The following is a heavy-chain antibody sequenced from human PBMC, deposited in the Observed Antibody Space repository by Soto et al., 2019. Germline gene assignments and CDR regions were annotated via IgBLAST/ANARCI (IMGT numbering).Heavy chain of an antibody. CDR3: AKIIAVAGRKADY. V-gene: IGHV3-30*18. CDR2: ISYDGSNK. CDR1: GCTFSSYG. J-gene: IGHJ4*02. D-gene: IGHD6-19*01. Sequence: GGSLRLSCAASGCTFSSYGMHWVRQAPGKGLEWVAVISYDGSNKYYADSVKGRFTISRDNSKNTLYLQMNSLRAEDTAVYHCAKIIAVAGRKADYWGQGTLVTVSS.